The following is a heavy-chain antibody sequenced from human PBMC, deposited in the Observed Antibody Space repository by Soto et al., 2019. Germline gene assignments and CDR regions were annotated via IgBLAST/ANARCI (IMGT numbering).Heavy chain of an antibody. CDR1: GYTFTSYG. J-gene: IGHJ4*02. Sequence: GASVKVSCKASGYTFTSYGISWVRQAPGQGLEWMGWISIYNGNTNYARKFQGRVTITTDTSTSTVYMELRSLRSDDTAVYYCAGDLEQWLGRNDYWGQGALVTVSS. V-gene: IGHV1-18*04. CDR3: AGDLEQWLGRNDY. CDR2: ISIYNGNT. D-gene: IGHD6-19*01.